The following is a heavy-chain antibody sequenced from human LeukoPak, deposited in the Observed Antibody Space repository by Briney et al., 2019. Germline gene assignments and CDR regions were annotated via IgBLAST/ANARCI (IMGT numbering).Heavy chain of an antibody. D-gene: IGHD3-3*01. Sequence: PGGSLRLSCAVSRLTFNSYAMSWVRQAPGKGLEWVSVIYSGGSTYYADSVKGRFTISRDNSKNTLYLQMNSLRVEDTATYYCAKDGRSGAPFDRWGQGTVLTVSS. CDR2: IYSGGST. J-gene: IGHJ4*02. CDR3: AKDGRSGAPFDR. V-gene: IGHV3-23*03. CDR1: RLTFNSYA.